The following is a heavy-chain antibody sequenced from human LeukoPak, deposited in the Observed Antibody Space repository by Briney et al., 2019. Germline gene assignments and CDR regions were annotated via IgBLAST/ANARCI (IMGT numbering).Heavy chain of an antibody. D-gene: IGHD2-15*01. CDR2: IYYSGST. CDR3: ASASRMTMDFDY. J-gene: IGHJ4*02. CDR1: GGSISSSSYY. Sequence: PSETLSLTCTVSGGSISSSSYYWGWIRQPPGKGLEWIGSIYYSGSTYYNPSLKSRVTISVDTSKNQFSLKLSSVTAADTAVYYCASASRMTMDFDYWGQGTLVTVSS. V-gene: IGHV4-39*01.